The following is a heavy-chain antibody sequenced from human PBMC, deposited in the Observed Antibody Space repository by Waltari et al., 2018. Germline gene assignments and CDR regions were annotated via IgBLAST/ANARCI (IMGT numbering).Heavy chain of an antibody. CDR1: GYTFTSYD. V-gene: IGHV1-69*01. CDR2: IIPIFGTA. J-gene: IGHJ6*02. Sequence: QVQLVQSGAEVKKPGASVKVSCKASGYTFTSYDINWVRQATGQGLEWMGGIIPIFGTANYAQKFQGRVTITADESTSTAYMELSSLRSEDTAVYYCARVDRGYSYGIRPHYYYGMDVWGQGTTVTVSS. D-gene: IGHD5-18*01. CDR3: ARVDRGYSYGIRPHYYYGMDV.